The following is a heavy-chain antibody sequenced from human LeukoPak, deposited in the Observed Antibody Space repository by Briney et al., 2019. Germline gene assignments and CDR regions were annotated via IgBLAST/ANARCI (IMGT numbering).Heavy chain of an antibody. V-gene: IGHV5-51*01. CDR1: GYSFTSYW. D-gene: IGHD3-10*01. J-gene: IGHJ1*01. CDR3: ARTHYYGSGSYFHFQH. CDR2: IYPGDSDT. Sequence: GESLKISCKGSGYSFTSYWIAWVRQMPGKGLEWMGIIYPGDSDTRYSPSFQGQVTISADKSICTAYLQWSSLKASDTAMYYCARTHYYGSGSYFHFQHWGQGTLVTVSS.